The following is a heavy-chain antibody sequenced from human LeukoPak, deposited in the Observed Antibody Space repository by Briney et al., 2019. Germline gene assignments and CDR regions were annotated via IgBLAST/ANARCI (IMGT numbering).Heavy chain of an antibody. V-gene: IGHV1-24*01. Sequence: ASVKVSCKVSGDTLTEFAMHWVRQAPGKGLEWMGGFDPEDGETIYAQKFQGRVIMSEDTSTDTAYMELSSLRSEDTAVYCCAADRFSIFGVVITPKNYYGMDVWGQGTTVTVSS. J-gene: IGHJ6*02. CDR1: GDTLTEFA. D-gene: IGHD3-3*01. CDR3: AADRFSIFGVVITPKNYYGMDV. CDR2: FDPEDGET.